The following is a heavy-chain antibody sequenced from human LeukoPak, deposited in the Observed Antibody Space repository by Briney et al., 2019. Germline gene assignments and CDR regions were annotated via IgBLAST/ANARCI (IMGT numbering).Heavy chain of an antibody. CDR3: ARDPYDSSGYYYGGLDY. CDR2: INAGNGNT. V-gene: IGHV1-3*01. CDR1: GYTFTSYA. J-gene: IGHJ4*02. Sequence: ASVKVSCKASGYTFTSYAMHWVRQAPGQRLEWMGWINAGNGNTKYSQKFQGRVTITRDTSASTAYMELSSLRSEDTAVYYCARDPYDSSGYYYGGLDYWGQGTLVTVSS. D-gene: IGHD3-22*01.